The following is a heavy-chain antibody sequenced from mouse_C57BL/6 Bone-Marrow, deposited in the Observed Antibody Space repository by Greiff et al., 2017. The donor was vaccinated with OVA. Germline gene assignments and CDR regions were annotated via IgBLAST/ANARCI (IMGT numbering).Heavy chain of an antibody. Sequence: EVQLQESGGGLVKPGGSLKLSCAASGFTFSDYGMHWVRQAPEKGLEWVAYISSGSSTIYYADTVKGRFTISRDNAKNTLFLQMTSLRSEDTAVYYCARSDCDYFDYWGQGTTLTVSS. CDR2: ISSGSSTI. V-gene: IGHV5-17*01. J-gene: IGHJ2*01. D-gene: IGHD2-4*01. CDR1: GFTFSDYG. CDR3: ARSDCDYFDY.